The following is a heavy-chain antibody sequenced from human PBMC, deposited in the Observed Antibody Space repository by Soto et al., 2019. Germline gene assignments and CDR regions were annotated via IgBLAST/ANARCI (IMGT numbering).Heavy chain of an antibody. D-gene: IGHD3-10*01. Sequence: QTGGSLRLSCAASGFTFSSYGMHWVRQAPGKGLEWVAVIWYDGSNKYYADSVKGRFTISRDNSKNTLYLQMNSLRAEDTAVYYCAREATMVRGVTSYGMDVWGQGTTATVSS. V-gene: IGHV3-33*01. CDR2: IWYDGSNK. CDR3: AREATMVRGVTSYGMDV. CDR1: GFTFSSYG. J-gene: IGHJ6*02.